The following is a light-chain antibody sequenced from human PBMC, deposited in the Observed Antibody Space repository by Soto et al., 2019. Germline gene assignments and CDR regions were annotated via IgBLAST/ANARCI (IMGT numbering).Light chain of an antibody. CDR2: VGTGGIVG. J-gene: IGLJ1*01. Sequence: QDVVTQPPSASASLGASVTLTCTLSSGYSNYKVDWYQQRPGKGPRFVMRVGTGGIVGSKGDGIPDRFSVLGSGLNRYLTIKNIQEEDESDYHCGADHGSGSNFVYVFGTGTKLTVL. CDR3: GADHGSGSNFVYV. V-gene: IGLV9-49*01. CDR1: SGYSNYK.